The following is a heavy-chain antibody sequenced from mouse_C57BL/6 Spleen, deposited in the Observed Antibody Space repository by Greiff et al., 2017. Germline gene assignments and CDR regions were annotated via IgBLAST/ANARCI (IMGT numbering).Heavy chain of an antibody. CDR2: ISGGGGNT. J-gene: IGHJ4*01. V-gene: IGHV5-9*01. Sequence: EVKVEESGGGLVKPGGSLKLSCAASGFTFSSYTMSWVRQTPEKRLEWVATISGGGGNTYYPDSVKGRFTISRDNAKNTLYLQMSSLRSEDTALYYCARHRDTTVVARGYAMDYWGQGTSVTVSS. D-gene: IGHD1-1*01. CDR3: ARHRDTTVVARGYAMDY. CDR1: GFTFSSYT.